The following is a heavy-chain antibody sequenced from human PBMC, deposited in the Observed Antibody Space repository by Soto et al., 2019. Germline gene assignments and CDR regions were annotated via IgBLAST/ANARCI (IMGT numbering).Heavy chain of an antibody. V-gene: IGHV4-59*01. CDR1: GGSISSYY. D-gene: IGHD2-21*02. CDR2: IYYSGST. CDR3: ARVGAYCGGDCFYYFDY. J-gene: IGHJ4*02. Sequence: LSLTCTVSGGSISSYYWSWIRQPPGKGLEWIGYIYYSGSTNYNPSLKSRVTISVDTSKNQFSLKLSSVTAADTAVYYCARVGAYCGGDCFYYFDYWGQGTLVTVSS.